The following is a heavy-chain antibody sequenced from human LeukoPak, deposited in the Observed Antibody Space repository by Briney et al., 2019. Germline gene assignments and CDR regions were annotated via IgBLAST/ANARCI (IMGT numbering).Heavy chain of an antibody. CDR3: ARSVARY. V-gene: IGHV3-7*01. D-gene: IGHD3-9*01. J-gene: IGHJ4*02. CDR1: GFTFSSHW. CDR2: IKEDGSEK. Sequence: GGSLRLSCAASGFTFSSHWMSWVRQAPGKGLEWVANIKEDGSEKYYVDSVKGRFTISRGNAKNSVYLQMNGLRVEDTAVYFCARSVARYWGQGTVVTVSS.